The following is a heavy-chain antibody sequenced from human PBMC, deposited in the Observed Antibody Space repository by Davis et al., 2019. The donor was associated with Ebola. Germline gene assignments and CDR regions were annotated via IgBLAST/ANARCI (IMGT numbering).Heavy chain of an antibody. CDR1: GGSISSGGYY. CDR3: ARGPVGHYYDSSGYYSVPRYFDY. V-gene: IGHV4-31*03. CDR2: IHDSGST. J-gene: IGHJ4*01. D-gene: IGHD3-22*01. Sequence: SETLSLTCTVSGGSISSGGYYWSWIRQHPGKGLEWIGYIHDSGSTYYNPSLKSRLTISVDTSKNQFTLKLNSVTAADPAVYYCARGPVGHYYDSSGYYSVPRYFDYWGHGTLVTVSS.